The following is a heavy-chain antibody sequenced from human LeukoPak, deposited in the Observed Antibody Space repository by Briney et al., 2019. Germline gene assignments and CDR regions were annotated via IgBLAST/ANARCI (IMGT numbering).Heavy chain of an antibody. D-gene: IGHD6-13*01. CDR3: ASAIGSIWYEFDY. Sequence: SVKVSCKASGGTFSSYAISWVRQAPGQGLEWMGGIIPIFGTANYAQKFQGRVTITADESTSTAYMELSSLRSEDTAVYYCASAIGSIWYEFDYWGQGTLVTVSS. J-gene: IGHJ4*02. CDR1: GGTFSSYA. V-gene: IGHV1-69*13. CDR2: IIPIFGTA.